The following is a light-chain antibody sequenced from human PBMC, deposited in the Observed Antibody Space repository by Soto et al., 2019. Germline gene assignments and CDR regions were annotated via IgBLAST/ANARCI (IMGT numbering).Light chain of an antibody. CDR2: AAS. J-gene: IGKJ5*01. CDR1: QGITYW. CDR3: HQANSFPLT. V-gene: IGKV1-12*01. Sequence: DIQMTQSPSSMSASLGDRVTITCRASQGITYWLAWYQQRPGRAPKCLIYAASILESGVPSRFTGSGSGTNFTLTINDLQPEDFATYFCHQANSFPLTFGQGTRLDLK.